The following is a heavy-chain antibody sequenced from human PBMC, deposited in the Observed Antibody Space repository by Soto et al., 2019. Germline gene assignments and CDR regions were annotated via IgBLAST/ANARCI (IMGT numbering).Heavy chain of an antibody. V-gene: IGHV4-39*01. Sequence: QLQLQESGPGPVKPSETLSLTCTVSGGSISSSSYYWGWIRQPPGKGLEWIGSIYYSGSTYYNPPLKTRVTISVDMSKNQFFLTLSFLTAADTSVYYCARHYDSSGYFHDYFDYWGQGTLVTVSS. J-gene: IGHJ4*02. CDR3: ARHYDSSGYFHDYFDY. CDR2: IYYSGST. D-gene: IGHD3-22*01. CDR1: GGSISSSSYY.